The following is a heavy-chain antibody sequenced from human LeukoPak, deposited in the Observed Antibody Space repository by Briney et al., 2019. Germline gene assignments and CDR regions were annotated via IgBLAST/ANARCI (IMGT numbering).Heavy chain of an antibody. CDR1: GFTVSSNY. Sequence: GGSLRLSCAASGFTVSSNYMSWVRQAPGKGLEWVSVIYSGGSTYYADSVKGRFTISRDNSKNTLYLQMNSLRAEDTAVYYCAREKGTAMVDYWGQGTLVTVSS. V-gene: IGHV3-53*01. J-gene: IGHJ4*02. D-gene: IGHD5-18*01. CDR2: IYSGGST. CDR3: AREKGTAMVDY.